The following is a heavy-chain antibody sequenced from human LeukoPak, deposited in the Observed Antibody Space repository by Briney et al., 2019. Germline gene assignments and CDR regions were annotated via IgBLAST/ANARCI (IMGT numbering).Heavy chain of an antibody. V-gene: IGHV3-7*04. D-gene: IGHD3-10*01. Sequence: GGSPRLSCAASGFTLNSYWMSWVRQAPGKGLEWVANIKQDGSDKYYVDSVKGRFTISRDNAKNSLYLQMNSLRAEDTAVYYCARLYYADSGTYNRPFDYWGQGTLVTVSS. J-gene: IGHJ4*02. CDR3: ARLYYADSGTYNRPFDY. CDR2: IKQDGSDK. CDR1: GFTLNSYW.